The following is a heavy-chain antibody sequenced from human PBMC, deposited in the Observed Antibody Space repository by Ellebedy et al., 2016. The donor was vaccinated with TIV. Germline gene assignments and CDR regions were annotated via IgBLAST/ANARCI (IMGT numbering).Heavy chain of an antibody. D-gene: IGHD3-10*01. CDR1: GFTFSSYA. V-gene: IGHV3-23*01. CDR2: ISGSGGST. Sequence: GGSLRLSXAASGFTFSSYAMSWVRQAPGKGLEWVSAISGSGGSTYYADSVKGRFTISRDNSKNTLYLQMNSLRAEDTAVYYCAKRRVSGGEIDYWGQGTLVTASS. J-gene: IGHJ4*02. CDR3: AKRRVSGGEIDY.